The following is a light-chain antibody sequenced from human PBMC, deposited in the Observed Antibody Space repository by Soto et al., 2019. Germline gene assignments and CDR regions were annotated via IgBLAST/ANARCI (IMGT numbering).Light chain of an antibody. CDR1: SSNIGAGHD. Sequence: QAVVTQPPSVSGAPGQRVTISFTGSSSNIGAGHDVHWYQQLPGTAPKLLIYGNGNRPSGVPDRFSGSKSGTSASLAITGLQADDEADYYCQSYDNSLSGSEVFGTGTKLTVL. V-gene: IGLV1-40*01. CDR2: GNG. CDR3: QSYDNSLSGSEV. J-gene: IGLJ1*01.